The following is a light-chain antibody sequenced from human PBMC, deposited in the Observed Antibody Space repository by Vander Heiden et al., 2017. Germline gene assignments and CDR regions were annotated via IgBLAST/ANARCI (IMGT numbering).Light chain of an antibody. CDR1: SSNIGNNY. V-gene: IGLV1-51*02. CDR3: ETWDTSLSAYV. Sequence: SVFTQPPPVSAAPGPTVTLSCSGTSSNIGNNYVSWYQQLPRTAPKLLIYADNQRPSGIPDRFSGSKSGASATLGITGLQTGDEADYFCETWDTSLSAYVFATGTKVTVL. CDR2: ADN. J-gene: IGLJ1*01.